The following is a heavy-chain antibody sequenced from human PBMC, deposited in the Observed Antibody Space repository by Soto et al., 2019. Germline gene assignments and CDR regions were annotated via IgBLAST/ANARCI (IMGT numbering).Heavy chain of an antibody. Sequence: PGGSLRLSCAACGFTFSSYAMSWVRQAPGKGLEWVSAISGSGGSTYYADSVKGRFTISRDNSKNTLYLQMNSLRAEDTAVYYCAKDLHSSGSYLFDYWGQGTLVTVSS. D-gene: IGHD1-26*01. CDR2: ISGSGGST. J-gene: IGHJ4*02. V-gene: IGHV3-23*01. CDR3: AKDLHSSGSYLFDY. CDR1: GFTFSSYA.